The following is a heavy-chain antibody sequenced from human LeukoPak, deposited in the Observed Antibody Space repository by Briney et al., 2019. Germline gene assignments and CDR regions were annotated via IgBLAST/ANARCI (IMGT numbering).Heavy chain of an antibody. CDR3: ARDREYYYDSSGYSFDY. CDR2: ISYDGSNK. D-gene: IGHD3-22*01. Sequence: GGSLRLSCAASGFTFSSCAMHWVRQAPGKGLEWVAVISYDGSNKYYADSVKGRFTISRDNSKNTLYLQMNSLRAEDTAVYYCARDREYYYDSSGYSFDYWGQGTLVTVSS. CDR1: GFTFSSCA. J-gene: IGHJ4*02. V-gene: IGHV3-30*04.